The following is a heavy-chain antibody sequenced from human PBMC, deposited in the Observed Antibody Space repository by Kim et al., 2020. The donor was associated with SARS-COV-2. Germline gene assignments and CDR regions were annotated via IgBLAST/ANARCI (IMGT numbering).Heavy chain of an antibody. Sequence: SETLSLTCSVSGDSMTNNTLYWSWIRQPAGKGLEWIGRVSASGSTNYKSSLRSRVTISLDTSKTQFSLKLNSATAADTAVYYCAREGRWSTALDYWGPGTLVTVSS. CDR3: AREGRWSTALDY. CDR2: VSASGST. D-gene: IGHD2-21*02. V-gene: IGHV4-61*02. J-gene: IGHJ4*02. CDR1: GDSMTNNTLY.